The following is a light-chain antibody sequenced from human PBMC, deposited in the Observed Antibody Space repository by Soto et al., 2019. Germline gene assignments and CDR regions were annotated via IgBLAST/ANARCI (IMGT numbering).Light chain of an antibody. CDR1: SSNIGAGYD. CDR2: GNS. J-gene: IGLJ3*02. V-gene: IGLV1-40*01. CDR3: QSYDSSLSGWV. Sequence: QSVLPQPPSVSGAPGQRVTISCTGSSSNIGAGYDVHWYQQLPGTAPKHLIYGNSNRPSGVTDRFSGSKSATSASLAITGLQAEDEAEYYCQSYDSSLSGWVFGGGTKLTVL.